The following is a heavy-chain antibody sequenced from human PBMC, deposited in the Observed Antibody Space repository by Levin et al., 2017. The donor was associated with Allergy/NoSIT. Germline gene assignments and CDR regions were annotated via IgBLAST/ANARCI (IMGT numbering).Heavy chain of an antibody. V-gene: IGHV3-43*01. CDR2: ISWDGLVT. CDR1: GFTFHHYT. Sequence: GESLKISCAASGFTFHHYTMHWVRQAPGRGLEWVSLISWDGLVTYYGDSVKGRFTISRDNRKSSLFLQMDSLTTEDTALYYCARGNSGWSEYYFDYWGQGTRVTVSP. D-gene: IGHD6-19*01. J-gene: IGHJ4*02. CDR3: ARGNSGWSEYYFDY.